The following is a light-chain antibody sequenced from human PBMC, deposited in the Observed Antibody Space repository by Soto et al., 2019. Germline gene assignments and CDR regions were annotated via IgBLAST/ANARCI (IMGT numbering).Light chain of an antibody. V-gene: IGLV2-11*01. CDR2: AVS. CDR1: SSDVGGYEY. J-gene: IGLJ1*01. Sequence: QSVLTQPRSVSGSPGQSVTISCSGTSSDVGGYEYVSWYHQFPGKSPKLIIYAVSDRPSGVSDRFSGSKSGISASLTISGLQTEDEADYYCISYTDRQSYLFGTGTKVTVL. CDR3: ISYTDRQSYL.